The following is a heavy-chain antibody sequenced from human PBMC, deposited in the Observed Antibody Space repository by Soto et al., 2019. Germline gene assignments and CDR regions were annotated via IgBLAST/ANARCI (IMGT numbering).Heavy chain of an antibody. J-gene: IGHJ4*02. D-gene: IGHD3-16*01. V-gene: IGHV3-11*05. CDR1: GFTFSDYY. CDR2: ISSSGSYT. Sequence: QVQLVESGGGLVKPGGSLRLSCAASGFTFSDYYMTWIRQAPGKGLECVAFISSSGSYTNYADSVQGRFTISRDNDKNSLFLEMNGLRAEDPATYYCPRAPSGGTYFGGQGTLVPVPS. CDR3: PRAPSGGTYF.